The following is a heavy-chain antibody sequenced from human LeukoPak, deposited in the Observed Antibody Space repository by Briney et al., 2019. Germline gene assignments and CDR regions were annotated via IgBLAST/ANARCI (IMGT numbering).Heavy chain of an antibody. CDR1: GGSISSGDYY. D-gene: IGHD2/OR15-2a*01. Sequence: PSQTLSLTCTVSGGSISSGDYYWSWIRQPPGKGLEWIGYIYYSGSTYYNPSLKSRVTISIDTSKNQFSLKLSSVTAADTAVYYCARDLIAPSGFDPWGQGTLVTVSS. CDR3: ARDLIAPSGFDP. CDR2: IYYSGST. V-gene: IGHV4-30-4*01. J-gene: IGHJ5*02.